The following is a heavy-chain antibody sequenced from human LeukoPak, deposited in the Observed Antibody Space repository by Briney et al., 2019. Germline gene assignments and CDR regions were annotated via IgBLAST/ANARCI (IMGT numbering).Heavy chain of an antibody. J-gene: IGHJ4*02. CDR3: ASRAGEQWLVEDY. Sequence: GASVKVSCKASGGTFSSYAISWVRQAPGQGLEWMGGIIPIFGTANYAQKFQGRVTITADKSTSTAYMELSSLRSEGTAVYYCASRAGEQWLVEDYWGQGTLVTVSS. CDR1: GGTFSSYA. V-gene: IGHV1-69*06. D-gene: IGHD6-19*01. CDR2: IIPIFGTA.